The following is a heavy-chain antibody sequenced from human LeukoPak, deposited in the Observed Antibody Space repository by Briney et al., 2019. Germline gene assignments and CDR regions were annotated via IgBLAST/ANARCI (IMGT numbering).Heavy chain of an antibody. CDR3: ARGPSGYHNT. CDR2: IIGGGGIT. V-gene: IGHV3-23*01. Sequence: GGTLRLSCAASGFPFSSHGMSWVRQAPGKGLEWVSGIIGGGGITYYANSVKGRFTISRDNSKNTLYLQMNSLRAEDTAVYYCARGPSGYHNTGGQGTLVTVSS. D-gene: IGHD5-12*01. J-gene: IGHJ4*02. CDR1: GFPFSSHG.